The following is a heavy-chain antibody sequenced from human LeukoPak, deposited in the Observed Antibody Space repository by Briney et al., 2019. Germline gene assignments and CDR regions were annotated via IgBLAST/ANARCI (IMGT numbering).Heavy chain of an antibody. Sequence: GASVKVSCKASGYTFTGYYMHWVRQAPGQGLEWMGRINPNSGGTNYARKFQGRVTMTRDTSISTAYMELSRLRSDDTAVYYCARTPIVVVVAATLSWFDPWGQGTLVTVSS. V-gene: IGHV1-2*06. CDR1: GYTFTGYY. CDR3: ARTPIVVVVAATLSWFDP. CDR2: INPNSGGT. D-gene: IGHD2-15*01. J-gene: IGHJ5*02.